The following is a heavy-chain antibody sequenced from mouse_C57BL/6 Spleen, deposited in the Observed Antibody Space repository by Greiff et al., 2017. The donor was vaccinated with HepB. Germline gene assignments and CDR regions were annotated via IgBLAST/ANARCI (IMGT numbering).Heavy chain of an antibody. Sequence: EVQLQQSGAEPVRPGASVKLSCTASGFNIKDDYMHWVKQRPEQGLEWIGWIDPENGDTEYASKFQGKATITADKSSNTAYLQLSSLTSEDTAVYYCTHYYGNYAWFAYWGHRTLVTVSA. V-gene: IGHV14-4*01. J-gene: IGHJ3*01. CDR3: THYYGNYAWFAY. CDR2: IDPENGDT. CDR1: GFNIKDDY. D-gene: IGHD2-1*01.